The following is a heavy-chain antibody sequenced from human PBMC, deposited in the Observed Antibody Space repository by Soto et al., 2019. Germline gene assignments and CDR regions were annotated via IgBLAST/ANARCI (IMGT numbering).Heavy chain of an antibody. D-gene: IGHD1-26*01. J-gene: IGHJ6*02. CDR1: GGTFSSYA. CDR2: IIPIFGTA. V-gene: IGHV1-69*12. CDR3: ASYEGATNSHYYYGMDV. Sequence: QVQLVQSGAEVKKPGSSVKVSCKASGGTFSSYAISWVRQAPGQGLEWMGGIIPIFGTANYAQKFQGRVTITADESTSTGYMELSSLRSEDTAVYYCASYEGATNSHYYYGMDVWGQGTTVTVSS.